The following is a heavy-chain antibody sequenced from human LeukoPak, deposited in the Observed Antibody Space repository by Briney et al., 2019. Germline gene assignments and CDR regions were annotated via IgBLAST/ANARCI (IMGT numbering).Heavy chain of an antibody. Sequence: GGSLRLSCAASGFTFRRHGMNWVRQAPGEGLEWVSYISSSGSTIYYADSVKGRFTISRDNAKNSLYLQMNSLRAEDTAVYYCAELGITMIGGVWGKGTTVTISS. V-gene: IGHV3-48*03. CDR1: GFTFRRHG. J-gene: IGHJ6*04. CDR2: ISSSGSTI. CDR3: AELGITMIGGV. D-gene: IGHD3-10*02.